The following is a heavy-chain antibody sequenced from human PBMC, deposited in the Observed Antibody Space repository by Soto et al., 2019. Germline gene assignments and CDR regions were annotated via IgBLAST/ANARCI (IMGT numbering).Heavy chain of an antibody. V-gene: IGHV1-2*02. CDR1: GYTFTGYY. D-gene: IGHD5-18*01. J-gene: IGHJ6*02. CDR2: INPNSGGT. Sequence: ASVKVSCKASGYTFTGYYMHWVRQAPGQGLEWMGWINPNSGGTNYAQKFQGRVTMTRDTSISTAYMELSRLRSDDTAVYYCARDWVDKASQGHHYYSYGMDVWGQGTTVAVSS. CDR3: ARDWVDKASQGHHYYSYGMDV.